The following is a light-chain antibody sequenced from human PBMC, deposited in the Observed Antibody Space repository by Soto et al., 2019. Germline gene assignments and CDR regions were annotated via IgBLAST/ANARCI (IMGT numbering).Light chain of an antibody. Sequence: QPVLTQSPSASASLGASVKLTCTLSSGHSIYAIAWHQQQPEKGPRYLMKLNSDGSHSKGDGIPDRFSGSSAGAERYLTISRLQSEDEADYYCQTWVTGIYVFGTGTKLTVL. CDR1: SGHSIYA. J-gene: IGLJ1*01. CDR2: LNSDGSH. CDR3: QTWVTGIYV. V-gene: IGLV4-69*01.